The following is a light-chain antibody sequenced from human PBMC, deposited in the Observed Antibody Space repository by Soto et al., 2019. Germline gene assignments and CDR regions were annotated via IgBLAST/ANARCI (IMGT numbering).Light chain of an antibody. Sequence: EIQITQAPSSLSEYVGDRVPITCRASQSISSWLAWYQQKPGKAPKLLIYDASSLESGVPSRFSGSGSGTEFTLSISSLQPDDFATYYCQQYNSYPWTFGQGTKADVK. J-gene: IGKJ1*01. V-gene: IGKV1-5*01. CDR3: QQYNSYPWT. CDR1: QSISSW. CDR2: DAS.